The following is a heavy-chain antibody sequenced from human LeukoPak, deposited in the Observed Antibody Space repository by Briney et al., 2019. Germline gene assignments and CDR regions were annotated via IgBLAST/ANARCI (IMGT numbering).Heavy chain of an antibody. D-gene: IGHD2-15*01. CDR2: ISYDGSNK. Sequence: GGSLRLSCAASGFTFSSYGMHWVRQAPGKGLEWVAVISYDGSNKYYADSVKGRFTISRDNSKNTLYLQMNSLRAEDTAVYYCAKERRRGYGFDYWGQRTLVTVSS. CDR3: AKERRRGYGFDY. V-gene: IGHV3-30*18. CDR1: GFTFSSYG. J-gene: IGHJ4*02.